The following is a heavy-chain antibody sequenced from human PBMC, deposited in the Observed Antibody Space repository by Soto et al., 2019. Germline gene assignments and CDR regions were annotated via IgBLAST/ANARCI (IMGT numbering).Heavy chain of an antibody. J-gene: IGHJ2*01. CDR2: INAGNGNT. Sequence: KASGYTFTNYAMHWVRQAPGQRLEWMGWINAGNGNTKYSQKFQGRVTITRDTSASTAYMELSSLRSEDTAVYYCARGGSLYWYFDLWGRGTLVTVSS. CDR1: GYTFTNYA. D-gene: IGHD1-26*01. V-gene: IGHV1-3*01. CDR3: ARGGSLYWYFDL.